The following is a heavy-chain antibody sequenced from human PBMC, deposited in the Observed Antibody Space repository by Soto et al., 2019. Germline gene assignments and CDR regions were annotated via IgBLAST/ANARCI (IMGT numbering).Heavy chain of an antibody. J-gene: IGHJ4*03. D-gene: IGHD7-27*01. CDR3: ARDTGLAPTVWGY. Sequence: SETLSLTCSVSGDSIRGGGHNWNWIRQFPGKGLEWIGYVYHSGSTHYNPSLRGRLTISIDTSKNQFSLRLISVTAADTALYYCARDTGLAPTVWGYWGHGTQVTVSS. CDR2: VYHSGST. CDR1: GDSIRGGGHN. V-gene: IGHV4-31*03.